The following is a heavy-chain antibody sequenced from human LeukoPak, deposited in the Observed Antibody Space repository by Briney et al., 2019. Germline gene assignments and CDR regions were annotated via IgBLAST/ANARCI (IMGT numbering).Heavy chain of an antibody. Sequence: GGSLRPSCAASGFTFSTYVMHWVRQAPGKGLEYVSAITGNGGSTYYANSVKGRFTISRDNPKNTLYLQMDSLRAEDMAVYYCARASLSGWYDYWGQGTLVTVSS. CDR1: GFTFSTYV. CDR2: ITGNGGST. V-gene: IGHV3-64*01. J-gene: IGHJ4*02. CDR3: ARASLSGWYDY. D-gene: IGHD6-19*01.